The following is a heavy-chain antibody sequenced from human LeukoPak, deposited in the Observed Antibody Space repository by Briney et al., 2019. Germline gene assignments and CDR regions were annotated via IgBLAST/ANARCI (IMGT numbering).Heavy chain of an antibody. Sequence: GGSLRLSCAASGLTFSRYWMTWFRQAPGKGLEWVANIKQDGSEKYYVDSVKGRFTISRDNAKNSLYLQMNSLRGEDTALYYCARGRWFGESPFDYWGQGTLVTVSS. V-gene: IGHV3-7*03. D-gene: IGHD3-10*01. CDR3: ARGRWFGESPFDY. CDR2: IKQDGSEK. CDR1: GLTFSRYW. J-gene: IGHJ4*02.